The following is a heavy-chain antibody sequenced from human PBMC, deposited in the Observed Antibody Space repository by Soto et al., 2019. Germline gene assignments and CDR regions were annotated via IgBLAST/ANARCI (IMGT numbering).Heavy chain of an antibody. Sequence: ASVKVSCKVSGYTLTELSMHWVRQAPGKGLEWMGGFDPEDGETIYAQKFQGRVTMTEDTSTDTAYMELSSLRSEDTAVYYCATFRRYNWNDAGGLTYYYYGMDVWGQGTTVTVSS. CDR3: ATFRRYNWNDAGGLTYYYYGMDV. CDR1: GYTLTELS. V-gene: IGHV1-24*01. D-gene: IGHD1-1*01. J-gene: IGHJ6*02. CDR2: FDPEDGET.